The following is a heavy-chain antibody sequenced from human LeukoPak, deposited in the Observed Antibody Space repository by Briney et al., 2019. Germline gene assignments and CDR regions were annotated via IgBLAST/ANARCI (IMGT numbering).Heavy chain of an antibody. D-gene: IGHD3-22*01. V-gene: IGHV3-7*01. CDR3: ARDDSSGYYWYYGMDV. Sequence: GGSLRLSCAASGFTFRAHSMHWVRQAPGKGLEWVANIKQDGSEKYYVDSVKGRFTISRDNAKNSLYLQMNSLRAEDTAVYYCARDDSSGYYWYYGMDVWGQGTTVTVSS. CDR2: IKQDGSEK. CDR1: GFTFRAHS. J-gene: IGHJ6*02.